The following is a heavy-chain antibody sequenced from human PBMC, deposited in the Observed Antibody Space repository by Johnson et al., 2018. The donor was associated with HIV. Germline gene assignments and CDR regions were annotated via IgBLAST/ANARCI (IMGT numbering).Heavy chain of an antibody. Sequence: QVQLVESGGGVVQPGRSLRLSCAASGFTFSSYAMHWVRQAPGKGLEWVAVVSYDGNKKYYADSVKGRFTISRDNSKNTLYLHMNSLRAEDTAVYYCARADITYSYYESSGYYYDDAFDIWGQGTMVTVSS. D-gene: IGHD3-22*01. CDR3: ARADITYSYYESSGYYYDDAFDI. V-gene: IGHV3-30*04. CDR2: VSYDGNKK. J-gene: IGHJ3*02. CDR1: GFTFSSYA.